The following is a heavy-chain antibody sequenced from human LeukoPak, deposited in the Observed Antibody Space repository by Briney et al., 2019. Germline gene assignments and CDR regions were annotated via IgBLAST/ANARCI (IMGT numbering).Heavy chain of an antibody. CDR2: IYSGGST. CDR1: GFTVSSNY. J-gene: IGHJ3*02. CDR3: ARESRGGAFDI. Sequence: GGSLRLSCAASGFTVSSNYMSWVRQAPGKGLEWVSVIYSGGSTYYADSVKGRFTISRDNSKNTLYLQINSLRDEDTAVYYCARESRGGAFDIWDQGTMVTVSS. D-gene: IGHD3-10*01. V-gene: IGHV3-53*01.